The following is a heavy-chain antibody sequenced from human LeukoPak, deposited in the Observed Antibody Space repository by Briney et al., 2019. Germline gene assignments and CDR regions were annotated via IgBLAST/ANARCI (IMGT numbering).Heavy chain of an antibody. D-gene: IGHD3-22*01. CDR1: GYTFTSYY. Sequence: GASVKVSCKASGYTFTSYYMHWVRQAPGQGLEGMGIINPSGGSTSYAQKFQGRVTMTRDTSTSTVYMELSSLRSEDTAVYYCARDEATMIVVGSGFDYWGQGTLVTVSS. CDR2: INPSGGST. V-gene: IGHV1-46*01. CDR3: ARDEATMIVVGSGFDY. J-gene: IGHJ4*02.